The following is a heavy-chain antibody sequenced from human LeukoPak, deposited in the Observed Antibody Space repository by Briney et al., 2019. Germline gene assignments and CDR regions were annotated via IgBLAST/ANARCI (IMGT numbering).Heavy chain of an antibody. D-gene: IGHD3-22*01. V-gene: IGHV3-11*04. Sequence: GGSLRLSCAASGFTFSDYYMSWIRQAPGKGLEWVSYISSSGSTIYYADSVKGRFTISRDNAKNSLYLQMNSLRAEDTAVYYCARDDYYYDSSGYYDFDPWGQGTLVTVSS. CDR2: ISSSGSTI. J-gene: IGHJ5*02. CDR1: GFTFSDYY. CDR3: ARDDYYYDSSGYYDFDP.